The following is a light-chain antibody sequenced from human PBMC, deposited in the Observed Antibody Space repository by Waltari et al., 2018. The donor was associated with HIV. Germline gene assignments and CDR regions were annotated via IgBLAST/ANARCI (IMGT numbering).Light chain of an antibody. CDR1: SSDVGGYNY. CDR3: SSYTSSSTLRV. CDR2: EVS. Sequence: QSALTQPASVSGSPGQSITISCTGTSSDVGGYNYVSWYQQHPGKAPKLMIYEVSNRPSGVSNRFSGSKSGNTASLTISGLHAEDEADYYCSSYTSSSTLRVFGGGTKLTVL. V-gene: IGLV2-14*01. J-gene: IGLJ3*02.